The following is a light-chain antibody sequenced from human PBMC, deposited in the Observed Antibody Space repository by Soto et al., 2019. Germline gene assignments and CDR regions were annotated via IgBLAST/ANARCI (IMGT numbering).Light chain of an antibody. J-gene: IGKJ4*01. CDR2: GAS. Sequence: VLTQSPGTLSLSPGDSATLSCRASQSVSSSYLAWYQQKTGQAPRLLIYGASSRATGIPDRFSGSGSGTDLTLTISRLEPEDFAVYYCQKYGSSPFTFGGGTKVDIK. V-gene: IGKV3-20*01. CDR1: QSVSSSY. CDR3: QKYGSSPFT.